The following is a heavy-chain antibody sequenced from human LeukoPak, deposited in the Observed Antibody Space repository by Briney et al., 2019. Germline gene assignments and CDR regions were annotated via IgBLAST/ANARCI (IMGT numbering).Heavy chain of an antibody. CDR2: IFSHGET. J-gene: IGHJ4*02. Sequence: PGGSLRLSCAASGFTVGNNYMNWVRQAPGHGLEWVSLIFSHGETSYADSVKGRFTISRDNSKNTLYLQMNGLRVEDAAVYYCARDPPAVSINTYAWGQGTLVTVSS. CDR3: ARDPPAVSINTYA. CDR1: GFTVGNNY. D-gene: IGHD2-8*01. V-gene: IGHV3-66*01.